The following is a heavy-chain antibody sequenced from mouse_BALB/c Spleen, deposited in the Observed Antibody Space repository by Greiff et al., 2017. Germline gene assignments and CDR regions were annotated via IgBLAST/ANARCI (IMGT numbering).Heavy chain of an antibody. V-gene: IGHV5-4*02. CDR1: GFTFSDYY. CDR2: ISDGGSYT. CDR3: ANYYGSSPFAY. J-gene: IGHJ3*01. D-gene: IGHD1-1*01. Sequence: EVQVVESGGGLVKPGGSLKLSCAASGFTFSDYYMYWVRQTPEKRLEWVATISDGGSYTYYPDSVKGRFTISRDNAKNNQYLQMSSLKSEDTAMYYCANYYGSSPFAYWGQGTLVTVSA.